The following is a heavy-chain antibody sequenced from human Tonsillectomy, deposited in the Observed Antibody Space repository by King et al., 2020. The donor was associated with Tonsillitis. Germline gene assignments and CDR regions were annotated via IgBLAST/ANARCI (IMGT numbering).Heavy chain of an antibody. CDR1: GGSISYYY. J-gene: IGHJ5*02. CDR3: ARNAHSSGSPYNWFDP. V-gene: IGHV4-59*01. D-gene: IGHD3-10*01. Sequence: VQLQESGPGLVKPSETLSLTCTVSGGSISYYYWSWIRQPPGKGLEWIGHIYYSGTTNYNPSLKSRVAISLDTSKNQFSLHLNSVTAADTAVYYCARNAHSSGSPYNWFDPWGQGTLVTVSS. CDR2: IYYSGTT.